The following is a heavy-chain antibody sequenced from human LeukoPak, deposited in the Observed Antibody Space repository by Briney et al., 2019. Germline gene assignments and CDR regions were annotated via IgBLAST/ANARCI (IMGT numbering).Heavy chain of an antibody. J-gene: IGHJ4*02. CDR3: AIQQRGTFDY. Sequence: SQTLPLTCAVSGGSISSGGYSWSWIRQPPGKGLEWIGYIYHSGSTYYNPSLKSRVTISVDRSKNQFSLKLSSVTAADTAVYYCAIQQRGTFDYWGQGTLVTVSS. D-gene: IGHD6-25*01. V-gene: IGHV4-30-2*01. CDR1: GGSISSGGYS. CDR2: IYHSGST.